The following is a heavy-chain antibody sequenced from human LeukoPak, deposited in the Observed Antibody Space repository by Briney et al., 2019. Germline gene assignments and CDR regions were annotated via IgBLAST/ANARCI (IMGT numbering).Heavy chain of an antibody. CDR2: FDPKDGEP. D-gene: IGHD6-19*01. J-gene: IGHJ4*02. Sequence: ASVKVSCKVSGYTLSELSMHWVRQAPGKGLEWMGGFDPKDGEPIYALKFQGRVTMTEDTSTDTAYMELSSLRSEDTAVYFCATWGIWNNSSGRFYFDHWGQGTLVTVSS. CDR3: ATWGIWNNSSGRFYFDH. V-gene: IGHV1-24*01. CDR1: GYTLSELS.